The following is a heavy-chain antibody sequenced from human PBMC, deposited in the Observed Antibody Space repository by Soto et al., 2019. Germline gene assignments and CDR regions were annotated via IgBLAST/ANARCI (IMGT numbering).Heavy chain of an antibody. J-gene: IGHJ4*02. D-gene: IGHD3-10*01. CDR2: IIPIFGTA. CDR3: ARTMVRGVMGQYYFDY. V-gene: IGHV1-69*13. CDR1: GGTFSSYA. Sequence: ASVKVSCKASGGTFSSYAISWVRQAPGQGLEWMGGIIPIFGTANYAQKFQGRVTITADESTSTAYMELSSLRSEDTAVYYCARTMVRGVMGQYYFDYWGQGTLVTVSS.